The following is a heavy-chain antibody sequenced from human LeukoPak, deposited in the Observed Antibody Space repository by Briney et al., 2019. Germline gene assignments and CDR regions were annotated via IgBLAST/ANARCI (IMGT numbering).Heavy chain of an antibody. V-gene: IGHV3-21*06. Sequence: GGSLRLSCAASRFMFSTYSMNWVRQAPGKGLEWVSYISDSSSYTYYADSVKGRFTISRDNAKNSLYLQMNSLRAEDTAVYYCARDRDSSGWYEGFDYWGQGTLVTVSS. CDR3: ARDRDSSGWYEGFDY. CDR1: RFMFSTYS. CDR2: ISDSSSYT. J-gene: IGHJ4*02. D-gene: IGHD6-19*01.